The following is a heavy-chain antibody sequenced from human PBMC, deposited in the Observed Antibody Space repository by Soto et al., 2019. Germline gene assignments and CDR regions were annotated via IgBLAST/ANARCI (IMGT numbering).Heavy chain of an antibody. CDR3: VTDVPNDIYPYDY. Sequence: GGSLRLSCAASGFTFSGAWMTWVRQAPWKGLEWVGLIKSKADGETTHYAAPVEGRFTISRDDSKSTLSLQMNSLKVEDTAVYYCVTDVPNDIYPYDYWGKETLSTLAS. D-gene: IGHD3-9*01. CDR2: IKSKADGETT. CDR1: GFTFSGAW. V-gene: IGHV3-15*01. J-gene: IGHJ4*02.